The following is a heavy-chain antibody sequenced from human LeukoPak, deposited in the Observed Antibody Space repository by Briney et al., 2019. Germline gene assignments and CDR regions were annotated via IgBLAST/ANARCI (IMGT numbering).Heavy chain of an antibody. CDR3: SRRGVEMATPYDY. CDR1: GYTFTSYG. V-gene: IGHV1-18*01. CDR2: ISAYNGNT. D-gene: IGHD5-24*01. Sequence: GASVKVSCKASGYTFTSYGITWVRQAPGQGLEWMGWISAYNGNTNYAQKLQGRVTMTTDTSTSTAYLQWSSLKASDTAMYYCSRRGVEMATPYDYWGQGTLVTVSS. J-gene: IGHJ4*02.